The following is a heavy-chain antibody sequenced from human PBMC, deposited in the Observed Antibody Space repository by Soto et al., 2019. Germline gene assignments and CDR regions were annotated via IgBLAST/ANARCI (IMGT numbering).Heavy chain of an antibody. Sequence: ETLPLTCAVAGFSRSSTRCYWGWVRQPRGKGPEWIGSIYYTGPSYYNPSLESPVTISVDTSKNQFSLELRSVTAADTAVYYCARDYGVRGPYYYSMDVWGQGPTVTVSS. J-gene: IGHJ6*02. CDR1: GFSRSSTRCY. V-gene: IGHV4-39*02. CDR3: ARDYGVRGPYYYSMDV. D-gene: IGHD4-17*01. CDR2: IYYTGPS.